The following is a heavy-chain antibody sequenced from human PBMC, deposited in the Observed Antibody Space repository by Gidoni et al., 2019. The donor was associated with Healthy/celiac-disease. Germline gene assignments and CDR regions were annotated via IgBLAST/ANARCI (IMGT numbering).Heavy chain of an antibody. CDR3: AREVNWYYYDQPRTDY. Sequence: EVQLVESGGGLVKPGGSLRLSCAASGFTFSRYRMNWVRQAPGKGLEWVSSISSSSSYIYYADSVKGRFTISRDNAKNSLYLQMNSLRAEDTAVYYCAREVNWYYYDQPRTDYWGQGTLVTVSS. D-gene: IGHD3-22*01. CDR1: GFTFSRYR. V-gene: IGHV3-21*01. J-gene: IGHJ4*02. CDR2: ISSSSSYI.